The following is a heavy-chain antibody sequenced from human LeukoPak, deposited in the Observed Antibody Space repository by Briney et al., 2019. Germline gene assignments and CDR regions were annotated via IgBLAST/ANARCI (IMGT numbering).Heavy chain of an antibody. CDR3: ARGVRPPDINYYDSSGYYYNWFDP. CDR1: GGTFSSYA. V-gene: IGHV1-69*13. CDR2: IIPIFGTA. J-gene: IGHJ5*02. Sequence: SVKVSCKASGGTFSSYAISWVRQAPGQGLEWMGGIIPIFGTANYAQKFQGRVTITADESTSTAYMELSSLRAEDTAVYYCARGVRPPDINYYDSSGYYYNWFDPWGQGTLVTVSS. D-gene: IGHD3-22*01.